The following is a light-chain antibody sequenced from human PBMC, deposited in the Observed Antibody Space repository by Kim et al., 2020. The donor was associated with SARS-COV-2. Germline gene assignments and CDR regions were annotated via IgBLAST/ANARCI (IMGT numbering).Light chain of an antibody. CDR1: SGSIDDNY. CDR3: QSYNRDNVL. CDR2: EDD. Sequence: NCMLTQPHSVSESPGKTVTISCTRSSGSIDDNYVQWYQQRPGGVPTAVIYEDDQRPSGVSDRFSGSIDNSSNSASLTISGLRTEDEADYYCQSYNRDNVLFGGGTQLTVL. V-gene: IGLV6-57*04. J-gene: IGLJ2*01.